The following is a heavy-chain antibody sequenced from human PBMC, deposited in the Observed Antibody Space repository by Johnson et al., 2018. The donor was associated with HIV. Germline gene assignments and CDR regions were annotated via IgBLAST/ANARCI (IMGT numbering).Heavy chain of an antibody. J-gene: IGHJ3*02. D-gene: IGHD3-10*01. CDR1: GFTFADYA. CDR3: TTGISWFGAITFDI. V-gene: IGHV3-9*01. CDR2: ISWNSGSI. Sequence: VQLVESGGGLVQPGRSLRLSCAASGFTFADYAMHWVRQVPGKGLEWVSGISWNSGSIGYADSVKGRFTISRDNAKNSLHLQMNSLRAEDTALYYCTTGISWFGAITFDIWGQGTMVTVSS.